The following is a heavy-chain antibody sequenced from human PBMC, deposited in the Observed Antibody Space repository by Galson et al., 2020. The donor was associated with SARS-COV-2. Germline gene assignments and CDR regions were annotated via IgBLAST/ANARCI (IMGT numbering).Heavy chain of an antibody. CDR1: GVSISSGGYF. V-gene: IGHV4-31*03. D-gene: IGHD3-22*01. CDR3: ATQNPTQYYDRSGFPFDP. J-gene: IGHJ5*02. CDR2: IQKRGTT. Sequence: SETLSLTCTVSGVSISSGGYFWSWIRQHPGKGLEWIGYIQKRGTTYYNPSLKSRVTLSVDTSKNQFSLNLNSVTAADTAVYFCATQNPTQYYDRSGFPFDPWGQGTLVTVAS.